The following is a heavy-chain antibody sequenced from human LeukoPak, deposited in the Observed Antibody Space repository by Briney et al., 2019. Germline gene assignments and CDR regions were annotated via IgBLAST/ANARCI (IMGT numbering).Heavy chain of an antibody. Sequence: GASVKVSCKVSGYTLTELSMHWVRQAPGKGLEWMGGFDPEDGETIYAQKFQGRVTMTEDTSTDTAYMELSSLRSEDTGVYFCATDRPYDSSGYYNFDYWGEGTLVTVSS. CDR2: FDPEDGET. CDR3: ATDRPYDSSGYYNFDY. D-gene: IGHD3-22*01. V-gene: IGHV1-24*01. CDR1: GYTLTELS. J-gene: IGHJ4*02.